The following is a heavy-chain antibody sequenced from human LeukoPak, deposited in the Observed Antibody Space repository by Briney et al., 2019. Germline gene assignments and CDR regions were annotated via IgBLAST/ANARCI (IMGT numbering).Heavy chain of an antibody. V-gene: IGHV4-59*08. CDR3: ARRYGDYGAWFDP. J-gene: IGHJ5*02. D-gene: IGHD4-17*01. Sequence: SETLSLTCTVSGGSISSYYWSWIRQPPGKGLEWIGYIYHSGSTNYNPSLKSRVTISVDTSKNQFSLKLSSVTAADTAVYYCARRYGDYGAWFDPWGQGTLVTVSS. CDR1: GGSISSYY. CDR2: IYHSGST.